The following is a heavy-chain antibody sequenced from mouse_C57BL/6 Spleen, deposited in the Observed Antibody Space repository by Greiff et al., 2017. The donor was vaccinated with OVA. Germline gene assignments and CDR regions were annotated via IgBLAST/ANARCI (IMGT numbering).Heavy chain of an antibody. CDR2: IDPSDSYT. CDR3: ARASYYGNYVGFY. V-gene: IGHV1-50*01. D-gene: IGHD2-1*01. Sequence: VQLQQPGAELVKPGASVKLSCKASGYTFTSYWMQWVKQRPGQGLEWIGEIDPSDSYTNYNQKFKGKATLTVDTSSSTAYMQLSSLTSEDSAVDYWARASYYGNYVGFYWGQGTLVTVSA. J-gene: IGHJ3*01. CDR1: GYTFTSYW.